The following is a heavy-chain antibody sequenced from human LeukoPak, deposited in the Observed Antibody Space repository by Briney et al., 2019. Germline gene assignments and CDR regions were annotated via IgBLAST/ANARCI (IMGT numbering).Heavy chain of an antibody. J-gene: IGHJ5*02. D-gene: IGHD6-13*01. V-gene: IGHV4-61*02. CDR3: ARAKAISAAGSNWFDP. CDR2: IYTSGST. CDR1: GGSISSGSYY. Sequence: SETLSLTCTVSGGSISSGSYYWSWIRQPAGKGLEWIGRIYTSGSTNYNPSLKSRVAISVDTSKNQFSLKLSSVTAADTAVYYCARAKAISAAGSNWFDPWGQGTLVTVSS.